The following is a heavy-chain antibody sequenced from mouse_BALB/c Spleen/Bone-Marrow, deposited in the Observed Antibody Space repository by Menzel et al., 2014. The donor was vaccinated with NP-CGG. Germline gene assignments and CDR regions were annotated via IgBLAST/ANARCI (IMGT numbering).Heavy chain of an antibody. V-gene: IGHV1S22*01. D-gene: IGHD3-1*01. J-gene: IGHJ4*01. CDR1: GYTFTSYW. CDR2: IYPGSGST. CDR3: TRGQLGLPSMDY. Sequence: LQQPGSELVRPGASVKLSCKASGYTFTSYWMHWVKQRPGQGLDWIGNIYPGSGSTNYDEKSKNKATLAVDTSSRTAYMQLSSLTSEDSAVYYCTRGQLGLPSMDYWGQGTSVTVSS.